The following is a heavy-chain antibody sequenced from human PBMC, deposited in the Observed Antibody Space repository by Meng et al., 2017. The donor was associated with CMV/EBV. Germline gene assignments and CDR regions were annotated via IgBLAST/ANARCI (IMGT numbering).Heavy chain of an antibody. CDR2: INHSGST. Sequence: QVQLKAGGAGLFKSSETLSLTCACYCGVFSGYYWSWIRQPPGKGLEWIGEINHSGSTNYNPSLKSRVTISVDTSKNQFSLKLSSVTAADTAVYYCARVWDSGWDYWGQGTLVTVSS. D-gene: IGHD3-22*01. CDR3: ARVWDSGWDY. V-gene: IGHV4-34*01. CDR1: CGVFSGYY. J-gene: IGHJ4*02.